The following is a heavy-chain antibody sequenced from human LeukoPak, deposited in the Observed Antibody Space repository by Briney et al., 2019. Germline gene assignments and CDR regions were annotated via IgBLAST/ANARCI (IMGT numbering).Heavy chain of an antibody. CDR3: ARVHSGYGPDYIDH. CDR1: GFTFSSDS. Sequence: GGSLRLSCAASGFTFSSDSMNWVRQAPGKGLEWVSSISSTSGFISYADSVKGRFTISRDNAKSPLYLQMNSLRAEDTALYYCARVHSGYGPDYIDHWGQGTPVTVSS. D-gene: IGHD5-12*01. CDR2: ISSTSGFI. V-gene: IGHV3-21*06. J-gene: IGHJ4*02.